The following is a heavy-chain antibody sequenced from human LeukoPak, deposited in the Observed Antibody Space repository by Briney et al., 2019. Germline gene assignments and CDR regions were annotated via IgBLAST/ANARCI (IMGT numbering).Heavy chain of an antibody. CDR2: IYYSGST. CDR3: ARRDIVVVPAEYGAFDI. V-gene: IGHV4-39*01. J-gene: IGHJ3*02. Sequence: SETLSLTCTVSGGSISSSSYYWGWIRQPPGKGLEWIGSIYYSGSTYYNPSLKSRVTISVDTSKNQFSLKLSSVTAADTAVYYCARRDIVVVPAEYGAFDIWGQGTMVTVSS. D-gene: IGHD2-2*01. CDR1: GGSISSSSYY.